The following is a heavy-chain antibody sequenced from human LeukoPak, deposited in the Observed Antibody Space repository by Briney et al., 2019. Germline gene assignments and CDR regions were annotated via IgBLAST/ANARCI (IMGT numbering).Heavy chain of an antibody. CDR1: GFTVRGNH. V-gene: IGHV3-53*01. J-gene: IGHJ4*02. CDR3: AAGPASNGHLSSY. Sequence: GGSLRLSCAASGFTVRGNHMSWVRQAPGKGLEWVSIIFADGTTSYTDSVKGRFTISRDNAKNTLFLQMNSLRAEDTAVYYCAAGPASNGHLSSYWGQGIQVTDSS. D-gene: IGHD1-1*01. CDR2: IFADGTT.